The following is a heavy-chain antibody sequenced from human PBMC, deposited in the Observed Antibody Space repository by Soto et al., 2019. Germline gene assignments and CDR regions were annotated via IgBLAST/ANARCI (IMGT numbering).Heavy chain of an antibody. CDR1: GFTFSSYE. CDR3: GIKLERKREAYYFDY. CDR2: ISSSGSTI. J-gene: IGHJ4*02. V-gene: IGHV3-48*03. Sequence: EVQLVESGGGLVQPGGSLRLSCAASGFTFSSYEMNWVRQAPGKGLEWVSDISSSGSTIYYADSVKGRFTISRDNAKNSLYLQMNSLRAEDTAVYYCGIKLERKREAYYFDYWGQGTLVTVSS. D-gene: IGHD1-1*01.